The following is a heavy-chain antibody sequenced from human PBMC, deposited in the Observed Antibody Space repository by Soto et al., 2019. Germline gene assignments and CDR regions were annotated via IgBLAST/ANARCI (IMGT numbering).Heavy chain of an antibody. J-gene: IGHJ4*02. CDR3: GKHATKGVLLAYETDYFDQ. Sequence: QLQLQESGPGLVKPSETLSLTCTVSGGSISTTTYYWGWVRQPPGKSLEWVGSIHYSGNTHYNPSLRSLFSISEDTSENQFSLKLTYVTAAATAVYYGGKHATKGVLLAYETDYFDQWGLGTLLTVSS. CDR2: IHYSGNT. V-gene: IGHV4-39*01. CDR1: GGSISTTTYY. D-gene: IGHD3-22*01.